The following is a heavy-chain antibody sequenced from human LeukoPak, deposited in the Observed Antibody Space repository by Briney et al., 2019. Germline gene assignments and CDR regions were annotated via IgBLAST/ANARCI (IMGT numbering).Heavy chain of an antibody. Sequence: PGGSLRLSCAASGFTFSSYAMHWVRQAPGKGLEWVAVISYDGSNKYYADSVKGRFTISRDNSKNTLYPQMNSLRAEDTAVYYCARGTMIVVVLDAFDIWGQGTMVTVSS. CDR2: ISYDGSNK. CDR3: ARGTMIVVVLDAFDI. D-gene: IGHD3-22*01. J-gene: IGHJ3*02. V-gene: IGHV3-30-3*01. CDR1: GFTFSSYA.